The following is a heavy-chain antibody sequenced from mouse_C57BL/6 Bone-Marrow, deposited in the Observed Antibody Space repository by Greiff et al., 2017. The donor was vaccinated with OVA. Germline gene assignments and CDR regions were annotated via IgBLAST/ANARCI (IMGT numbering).Heavy chain of an antibody. CDR3: AGIYDYPWFAY. D-gene: IGHD2-4*01. Sequence: VHLVESGAELARPGASVKLSCKASGYTFTSYGISWVKQRTGQGLEWIGEIYPRSGNTYYNEKFKGKATLTADKSSSTAYMELRSLTSEDSAVYFCAGIYDYPWFAYWGQGTLVTVSA. J-gene: IGHJ3*01. CDR1: GYTFTSYG. CDR2: IYPRSGNT. V-gene: IGHV1-81*01.